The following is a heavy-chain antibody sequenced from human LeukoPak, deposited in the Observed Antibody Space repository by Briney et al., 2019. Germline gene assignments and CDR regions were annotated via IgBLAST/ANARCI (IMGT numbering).Heavy chain of an antibody. CDR2: INPNSGVI. CDR3: ARGPPNWGYDY. Sequence: ASVKVSCKASGYTFTDNYIHWVRQAPGQGLEYMGRINPNSGVINSAQKFQGRVTMTRDTSISTAYMELSRLRSDDDTAMYYCARGPPNWGYDYWGPGTLVTVSS. CDR1: GYTFTDNY. J-gene: IGHJ4*02. V-gene: IGHV1-2*06. D-gene: IGHD7-27*01.